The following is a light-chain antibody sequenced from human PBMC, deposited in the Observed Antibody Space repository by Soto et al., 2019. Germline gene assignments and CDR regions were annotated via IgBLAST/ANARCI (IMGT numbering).Light chain of an antibody. V-gene: IGKV2-30*02. CDR1: QSLVHSDGIAY. CDR2: KVS. J-gene: IGKJ5*01. CDR3: MQGPHWPIT. Sequence: DVVITQSPLSVPVSLLQRASISCRSNQSLVHSDGIAYFSWFQQRPGRSPRRLIYKVSNRDSGVPARFSGSGSGTDFALKISRVEAQDVGVYYCMQGPHWPITFGQGTRLEIK.